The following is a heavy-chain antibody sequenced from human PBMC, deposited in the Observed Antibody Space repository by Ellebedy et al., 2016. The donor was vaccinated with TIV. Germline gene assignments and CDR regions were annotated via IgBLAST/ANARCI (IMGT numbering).Heavy chain of an antibody. D-gene: IGHD3-10*01. V-gene: IGHV1-2*02. Sequence: AASVKVSCKASGYTFTGYYMHWVRQAPGQGPEWMGWINVNSGGTNYATRFQGRVAMTRDTSINTAYMELSRLRSDDTAVYYCARDGGVGEDWFDPWGQGTQFTVSS. J-gene: IGHJ5*02. CDR3: ARDGGVGEDWFDP. CDR2: INVNSGGT. CDR1: GYTFTGYY.